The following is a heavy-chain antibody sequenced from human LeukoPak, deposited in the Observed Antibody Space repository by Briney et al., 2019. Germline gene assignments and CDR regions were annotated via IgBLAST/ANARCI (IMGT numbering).Heavy chain of an antibody. CDR2: INSDGSST. Sequence: GGSLRLSCAASGFTFSNYWMHWVRQAPGKGLVWVSHINSDGSSTSYADSVKGRFTISRDNAKNTLYLQMNSLRAEDTAVYYCAKASYVDTAMVGFDYWGQGTLVTVSS. J-gene: IGHJ4*02. CDR1: GFTFSNYW. V-gene: IGHV3-74*01. CDR3: AKASYVDTAMVGFDY. D-gene: IGHD5-18*01.